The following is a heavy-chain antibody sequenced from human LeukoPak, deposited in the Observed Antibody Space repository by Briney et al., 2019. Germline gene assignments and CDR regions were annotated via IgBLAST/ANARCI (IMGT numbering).Heavy chain of an antibody. CDR2: IKQDGSEK. CDR3: AKGHSGYDASFDY. V-gene: IGHV3-7*01. Sequence: GGSLRLSCAASGFTFSSYWMSWVRQAPGKGLEWVANIKQDGSEKYYVDSVKGRFTISRDNAKNSPYLQMNSLRSEDTAVYYCAKGHSGYDASFDYWGQGILVTVSS. CDR1: GFTFSSYW. J-gene: IGHJ4*02. D-gene: IGHD5-12*01.